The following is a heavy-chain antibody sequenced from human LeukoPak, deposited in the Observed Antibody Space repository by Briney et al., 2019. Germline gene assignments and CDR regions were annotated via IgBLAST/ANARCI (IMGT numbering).Heavy chain of an antibody. J-gene: IGHJ4*02. V-gene: IGHV3-23*01. CDR3: AKCCSGGSCYNPSLPSRTSSYYFDY. Sequence: GGSLRLSCAASGFTFSSYAMSWVRQAPGKGLEWVSAISGSGGSTYYADSVKGRFTISRDNSKNTLYLQMNSLRAEDTALYYCAKCCSGGSCYNPSLPSRTSSYYFDYWGQGTLVTVSS. CDR1: GFTFSSYA. D-gene: IGHD2-15*01. CDR2: ISGSGGST.